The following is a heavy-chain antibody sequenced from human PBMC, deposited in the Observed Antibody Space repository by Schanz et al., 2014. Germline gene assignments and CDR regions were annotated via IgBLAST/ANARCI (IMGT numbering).Heavy chain of an antibody. CDR3: VRAGYETTGYYHLESWVGDYFDS. CDR1: GLSVSSNY. D-gene: IGHD3-22*01. Sequence: VQLVESGGGLVKPGGSLRLSCAASGLSVSSNYMGWVRQAPGKGLEWVSVIYSGGATYYVDSVRGRFTISRDNSKNMVYLQMNSLRAEDTAVYYCVRAGYETTGYYHLESWVGDYFDSWGQGALVTVSS. CDR2: IYSGGAT. J-gene: IGHJ4*02. V-gene: IGHV3-66*01.